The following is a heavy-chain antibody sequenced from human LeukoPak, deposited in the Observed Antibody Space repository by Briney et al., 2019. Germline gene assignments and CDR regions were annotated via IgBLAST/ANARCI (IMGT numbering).Heavy chain of an antibody. J-gene: IGHJ4*02. CDR1: GFTVSSNY. CDR2: IYSGGST. D-gene: IGHD1-26*01. CDR3: ARGVVGATSDLDY. V-gene: IGHV3-53*01. Sequence: GGSLRLSCAASGFTVSSNYMSWVRQAPGKGLERVSVIYSGGSTYHADSVKGRFTISRDNSKNTLYLQMNSLRAEDTAVYYCARGVVGATSDLDYWGQGTLVTVSS.